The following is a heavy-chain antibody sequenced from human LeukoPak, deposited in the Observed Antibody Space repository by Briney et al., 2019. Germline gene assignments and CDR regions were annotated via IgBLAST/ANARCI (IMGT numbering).Heavy chain of an antibody. D-gene: IGHD3-22*01. V-gene: IGHV4-59*01. CDR3: AREHYYDSSGYDI. CDR2: IYYSGST. J-gene: IGHJ3*02. CDR1: GGSISSYY. Sequence: SETLSLTCTVSGGSISSYYWSWIRQPPGQGLEWIGYIYYSGSTNYNPSLKSRVTISVDTSKNQFSLKLSSVTAADTAVYYCAREHYYDSSGYDIWGQGTMVTVSS.